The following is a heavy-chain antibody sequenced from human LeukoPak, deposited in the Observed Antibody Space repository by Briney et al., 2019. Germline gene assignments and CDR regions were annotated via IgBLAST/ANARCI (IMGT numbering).Heavy chain of an antibody. Sequence: PSETLSLTCTVSGGSISSGGYYWSWIRQHPGKGLEWIGYIYYSGSTNYNPSLKSRVTISVDTSKNQFSLKLSSVTAADTAVYYCARSRTYYYDSSGNRYYYYGMDVWGQGTTVTVSS. CDR3: ARSRTYYYDSSGNRYYYYGMDV. V-gene: IGHV4-61*08. D-gene: IGHD3-22*01. J-gene: IGHJ6*02. CDR1: GGSISSGGYY. CDR2: IYYSGST.